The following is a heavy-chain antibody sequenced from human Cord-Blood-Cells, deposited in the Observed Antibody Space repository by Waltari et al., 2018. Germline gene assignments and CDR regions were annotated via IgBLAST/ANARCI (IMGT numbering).Heavy chain of an antibody. CDR2: IIPIFGTA. J-gene: IGHJ2*01. Sequence: QVQLVQSGAEVKKPGSSVKVSCKASGGTFSSYAISWVRQAPGQGLEWMGGIIPIFGTANYARKFQGRVTITADKSTSTAYMELSSLRSEDTAVYYCAGIAAAGPYWYFDLWGRGTLVTVSS. CDR3: AGIAAAGPYWYFDL. D-gene: IGHD6-13*01. V-gene: IGHV1-69*06. CDR1: GGTFSSYA.